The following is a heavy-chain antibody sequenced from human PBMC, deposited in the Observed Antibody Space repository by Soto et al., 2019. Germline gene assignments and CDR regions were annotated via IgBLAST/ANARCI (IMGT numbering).Heavy chain of an antibody. CDR2: ISYDGSNK. CDR3: AKAGVEIEFCSGGSCYTDFENYGMDV. J-gene: IGHJ6*02. V-gene: IGHV3-30*18. D-gene: IGHD2-15*01. Sequence: GGSLRLSCAASGFTFSSYGMHWVRQAPGKGLEWVAVISYDGSNKYYADSVKGRFTISRDNSKNTLYLQMNSLRAEDTAVYYCAKAGVEIEFCSGGSCYTDFENYGMDVWGQGTTVNVSS. CDR1: GFTFSSYG.